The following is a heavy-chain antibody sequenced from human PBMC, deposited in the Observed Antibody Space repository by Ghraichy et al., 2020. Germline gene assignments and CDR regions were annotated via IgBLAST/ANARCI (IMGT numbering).Heavy chain of an antibody. CDR1: GGSISSTSYY. CDR2: IYYSGTT. D-gene: IGHD2-2*01. CDR3: ARHKGTSPFDY. J-gene: IGHJ4*02. Sequence: SQTLSLTCTVSGGSISSTSYYWGWIRQPPGKGLEWIGSIYYSGTTYYNPSLKSRITISVDTSKNQFSLKLSSVTAADTAVYYCARHKGTSPFDYWGQGTLVTVSS. V-gene: IGHV4-39*01.